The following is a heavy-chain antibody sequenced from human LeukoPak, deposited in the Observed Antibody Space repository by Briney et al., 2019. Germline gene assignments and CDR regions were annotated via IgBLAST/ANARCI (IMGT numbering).Heavy chain of an antibody. CDR1: GFTFSSYE. Sequence: GGSLRLSCAASGFTFSSYEMNWVRQAPGKGLEWVSRINSDGSSTSYADSVKGRFTISRDNAKNTLYLQMNSLRAEDTAVYYCARVGSSSSLREFDYWGQGTLVTVSS. CDR3: ARVGSSSSLREFDY. D-gene: IGHD6-6*01. CDR2: INSDGSST. V-gene: IGHV3-74*01. J-gene: IGHJ4*02.